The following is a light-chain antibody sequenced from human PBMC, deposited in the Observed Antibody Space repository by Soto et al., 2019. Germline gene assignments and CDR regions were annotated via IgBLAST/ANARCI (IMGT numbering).Light chain of an antibody. Sequence: QSVLTQAPSASASLGASVKLTCTLSSGHSSYAIAWHQQQPERGPRYLMKLNSDGSHNKGGGIPDRFSGSSSGAERYLTISSLQSEDEADYYCLTWGTGILVFGGGTQVTVL. CDR3: LTWGTGILV. CDR1: SGHSSYA. CDR2: LNSDGSH. J-gene: IGLJ2*01. V-gene: IGLV4-69*01.